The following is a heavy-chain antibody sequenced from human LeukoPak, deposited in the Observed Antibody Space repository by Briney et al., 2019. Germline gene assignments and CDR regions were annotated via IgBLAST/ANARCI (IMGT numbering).Heavy chain of an antibody. CDR2: IYTSGST. Sequence: SETLSLTCTVSGGSISSGSYYWSWIRQLAGKGLEWIGRIYTSGSTNYNPSLKSRVTISVDTSKDQFSLKLSSVTAADTAVYYCARVKRDCSSTSCHDAFDIWGQGTMVTVSS. V-gene: IGHV4-61*02. D-gene: IGHD2-2*01. J-gene: IGHJ3*02. CDR3: ARVKRDCSSTSCHDAFDI. CDR1: GGSISSGSYY.